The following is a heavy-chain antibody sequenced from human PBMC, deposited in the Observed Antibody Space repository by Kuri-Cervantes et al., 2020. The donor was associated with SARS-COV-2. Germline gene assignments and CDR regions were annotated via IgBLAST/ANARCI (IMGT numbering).Heavy chain of an antibody. D-gene: IGHD3-10*01. CDR1: GFTFSSYW. CDR3: AKDSVAYYYGSGSFILDY. CDR2: IKQDGSEK. V-gene: IGHV3-7*03. J-gene: IGHJ4*02. Sequence: GESLKISCAASGFTFSSYWMSWVRQAPGKGLEWVANIKQDGSEKYYVDSVKGRFTISRDNAKNSLYLQMNSLRAEDMALYYCAKDSVAYYYGSGSFILDYWGQGTLVTVSS.